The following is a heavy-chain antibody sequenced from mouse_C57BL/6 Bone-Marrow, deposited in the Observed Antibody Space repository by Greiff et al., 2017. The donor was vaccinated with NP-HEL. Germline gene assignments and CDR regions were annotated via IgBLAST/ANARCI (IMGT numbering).Heavy chain of an antibody. CDR2: IDPENGDT. CDR1: GFNIKDDY. V-gene: IGHV14-4*01. J-gene: IGHJ3*01. CDR3: ILGFAY. Sequence: VQLKESGAELVRPGASVKLSCTASGFNIKDDYMHWVKQRPEQGLEWIGWIDPENGDTEYASKFQGKATITADTSSNTAYLQLSSLTSEDTAVFYCILGFAYWGQGTLVTVSA.